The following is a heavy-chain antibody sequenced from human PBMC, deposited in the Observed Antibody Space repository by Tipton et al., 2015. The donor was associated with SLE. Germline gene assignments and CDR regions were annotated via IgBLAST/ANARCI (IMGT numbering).Heavy chain of an antibody. CDR2: FYHRGTT. CDR1: GHSISSGFY. J-gene: IGHJ4*02. D-gene: IGHD2-2*01. CDR3: RQGYHADVYFDY. V-gene: IGHV4-38-2*01. Sequence: TLSLTCSVSGHSISSGFYWGWIRQSPGKGLEWIGNFYHRGTTYYNPSLKSRVTISADTSKNHLSLKLTSVTAADTAVYYCRQGYHADVYFDYWGQGTLVTVSS.